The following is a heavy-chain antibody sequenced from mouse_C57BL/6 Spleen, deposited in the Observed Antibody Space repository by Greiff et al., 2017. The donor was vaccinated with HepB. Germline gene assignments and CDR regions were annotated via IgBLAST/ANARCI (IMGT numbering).Heavy chain of an antibody. CDR1: GFTFSSYA. J-gene: IGHJ1*03. CDR3: AREGRPQGYFDV. CDR2: ISDGGSYT. Sequence: DVQLVESGGGLVKPGGSLKLSCAASGFTFSSYAMSWVRQTPEKRLEWVATISDGGSYTYYPDNVKGRFTISRDNAKNNLYLQMSHLKSEDTAMYYCAREGRPQGYFDVWGTGTTVTVSS. V-gene: IGHV5-4*01.